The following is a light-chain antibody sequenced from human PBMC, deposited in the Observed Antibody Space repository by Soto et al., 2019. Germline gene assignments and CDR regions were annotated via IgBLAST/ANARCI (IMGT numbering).Light chain of an antibody. V-gene: IGLV2-14*01. CDR3: SSYTSSTDYV. CDR2: EVT. Sequence: VLTQPASVSGSPGQSITISCTGTTSDFGFYNYVSWYQHHPGKAPKLLIYEVTNRHSGVSNRFSGSKSGNTASLTISGLQAEDEADYYCSSYTSSTDYVFGTGTKV. CDR1: TSDFGFYNY. J-gene: IGLJ1*01.